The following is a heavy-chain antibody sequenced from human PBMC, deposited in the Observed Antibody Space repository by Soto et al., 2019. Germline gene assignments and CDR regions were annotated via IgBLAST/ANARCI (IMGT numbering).Heavy chain of an antibody. CDR1: GGSFSGYY. V-gene: IGHV4-34*01. Sequence: SEILSLTCAVYGGSFSGYYWSWIRQPPGKGLEWIGEINHSGSTNYNPSLKSRVTISVDTSKNQFSLKLSSVTAADTAVYYCARSSPIVVVVAATRGHVWFDPWGQGTLVTVSS. D-gene: IGHD2-15*01. CDR3: ARSSPIVVVVAATRGHVWFDP. J-gene: IGHJ5*02. CDR2: INHSGST.